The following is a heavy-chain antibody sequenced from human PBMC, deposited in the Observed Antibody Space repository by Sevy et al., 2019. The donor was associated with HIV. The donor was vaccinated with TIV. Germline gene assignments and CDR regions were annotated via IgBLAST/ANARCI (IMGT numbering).Heavy chain of an antibody. D-gene: IGHD2-2*02. CDR2: ISDSSNYI. CDR3: ARRYCSLTSCYMHDAFDI. V-gene: IGHV3-21*01. CDR1: GFTFSSYS. J-gene: IGHJ3*02. Sequence: GGSLRLSCAASGFTFSSYSMNWVRQAPGKGLEWVSSISDSSNYIYSADSVKGRFTSSRDNTKNSLYLQMNSLRAEDTAVYYCARRYCSLTSCYMHDAFDIWGQGTMVTVSS.